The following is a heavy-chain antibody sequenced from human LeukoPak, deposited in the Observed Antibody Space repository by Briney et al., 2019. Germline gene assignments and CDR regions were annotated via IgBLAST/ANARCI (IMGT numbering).Heavy chain of an antibody. CDR2: IYYSGST. D-gene: IGHD1/OR15-1a*01. CDR1: GGSISSNNYY. CDR3: ARDHRERNWNKLIPASFDP. J-gene: IGHJ5*02. Sequence: SSETLSLTCTVSGGSISSNNYYWGWIRQPPGKGLEWIGTIYYSGSTYYNPSLKSRVTISVDTSKNQFSLKLSSVTAADTAVYYCARDHRERNWNKLIPASFDPWGQGTLVTVSS. V-gene: IGHV4-39*07.